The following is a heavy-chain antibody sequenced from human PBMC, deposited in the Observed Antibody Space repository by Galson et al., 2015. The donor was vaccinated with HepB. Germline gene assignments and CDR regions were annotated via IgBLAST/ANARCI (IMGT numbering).Heavy chain of an antibody. Sequence: SLRLSCAASGPTFRNHAMHWVRRAPGKGLQWVAAISYNGGNRFYADALKGRFTISRDNSKNTLYLQMTSLRAEDTALYYCASLDSATPGPRVGWGQGTQGIVSS. D-gene: IGHD1-26*01. J-gene: IGHJ4*02. CDR3: ASLDSATPGPRVG. CDR2: ISYNGGNR. CDR1: GPTFRNHA. V-gene: IGHV3-30*07.